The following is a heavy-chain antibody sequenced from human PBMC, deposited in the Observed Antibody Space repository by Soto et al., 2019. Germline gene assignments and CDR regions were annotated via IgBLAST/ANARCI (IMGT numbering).Heavy chain of an antibody. CDR3: AKESRDFWSGYSGGRGSLPHYYYYYGMDV. CDR2: ISYDGSNK. Sequence: VQLLESGGGLVRPGGSLRLSCAASGFTFSSYGMHWVRQAPGKGLEWVAVISYDGSNKYYADSVKGRFTISRDNSKNTLYLQMNSLRAEDTAVYYCAKESRDFWSGYSGGRGSLPHYYYYYGMDVWGQGTTVTVSS. V-gene: IGHV3-30*18. CDR1: GFTFSSYG. J-gene: IGHJ6*02. D-gene: IGHD3-3*01.